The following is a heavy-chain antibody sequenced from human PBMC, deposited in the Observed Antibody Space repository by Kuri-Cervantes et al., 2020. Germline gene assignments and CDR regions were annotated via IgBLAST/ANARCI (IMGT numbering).Heavy chain of an antibody. D-gene: IGHD4-17*01. Sequence: ASVKVSCKVSGYTLTELSMHWVRQAPGKGLEWMGGFDPEDGETIYEQKFQGRVTMTTDTSTSTAYMELRSLIYDDTAVYYCARGKSTVTYIDYWGQGTLVTVSS. CDR2: FDPEDGET. V-gene: IGHV1-24*01. CDR3: ARGKSTVTYIDY. CDR1: GYTLTELS. J-gene: IGHJ4*02.